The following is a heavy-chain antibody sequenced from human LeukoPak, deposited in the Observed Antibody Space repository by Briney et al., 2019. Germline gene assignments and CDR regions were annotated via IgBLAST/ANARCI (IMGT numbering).Heavy chain of an antibody. CDR1: GGSISSYY. CDR3: ARRDSADSSGYYWFDP. J-gene: IGHJ5*02. CDR2: IYYSGST. Sequence: PSETLSLTCTVSGGSISSYYWSWIRQPPGKGLEWIGYIYYSGSTNYNPSLKGRVTISVDTSKNQFSLKLSSVTAADTAVYYCARRDSADSSGYYWFDPWGQGTLVTVSS. V-gene: IGHV4-59*01. D-gene: IGHD3-22*01.